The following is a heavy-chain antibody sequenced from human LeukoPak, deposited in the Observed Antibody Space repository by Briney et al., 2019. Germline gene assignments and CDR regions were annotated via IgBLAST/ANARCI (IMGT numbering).Heavy chain of an antibody. V-gene: IGHV4-34*01. J-gene: IGHJ4*02. CDR1: GGSFSGYY. Sequence: SETLSLTCAVYGGSFSGYYWSWIRQPPGKGLEWIGEINHSGSTNYNPSLKSRVTISVDTSKNQFSLKLSSVTAADTAVYYCATFRWFGYWGKDYFDYWGQGTLVTVSS. D-gene: IGHD3-10*01. CDR3: ATFRWFGYWGKDYFDY. CDR2: INHSGST.